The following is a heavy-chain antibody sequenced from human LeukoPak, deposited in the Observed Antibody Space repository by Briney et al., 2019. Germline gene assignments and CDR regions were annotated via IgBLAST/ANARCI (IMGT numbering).Heavy chain of an antibody. CDR3: ARARHSFHDSSGYYYAFDY. D-gene: IGHD3-22*01. CDR2: IVPIIGRA. V-gene: IGHV1-69*13. J-gene: IGHJ4*02. CDR1: GGTFSNYA. Sequence: SVKVSCKASGGTFSNYAFSLVRQAPGQGLEWMGAIVPIIGRANYAQRFQGRVTIIADDSTSTVYMELSSLRSEDTAVYYCARARHSFHDSSGYYYAFDYWGQGTLVTVSS.